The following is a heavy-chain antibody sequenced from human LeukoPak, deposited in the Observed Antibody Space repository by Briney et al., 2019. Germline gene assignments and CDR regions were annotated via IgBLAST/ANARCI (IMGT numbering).Heavy chain of an antibody. CDR1: GYSFTSYW. Sequence: GEYLKISCTGSGYSFTSYWIGWVRQMPVKGLEWMGIIYPGDSDTRYSPSFQGQVTISADKSISTAYLQWSSLKASDTAMYYCARQTPVDTAMVTSMDYWGQGTLVTVSS. CDR2: IYPGDSDT. J-gene: IGHJ4*02. V-gene: IGHV5-51*01. D-gene: IGHD5-18*01. CDR3: ARQTPVDTAMVTSMDY.